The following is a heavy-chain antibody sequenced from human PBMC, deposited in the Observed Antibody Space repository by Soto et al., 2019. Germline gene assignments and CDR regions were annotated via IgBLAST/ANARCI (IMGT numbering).Heavy chain of an antibody. J-gene: IGHJ4*02. Sequence: VGSLRLSCAASVFTFSSYAMHCVRHSPGKGLEWVAVISYDGSNKYYADSVKGRFTISRDNSKNTLYLQMNSLRAEDTAVYYCAKGSGWSREYFDYWGQGTLVTVSS. D-gene: IGHD6-19*01. CDR1: VFTFSSYA. V-gene: IGHV3-30-3*01. CDR2: ISYDGSNK. CDR3: AKGSGWSREYFDY.